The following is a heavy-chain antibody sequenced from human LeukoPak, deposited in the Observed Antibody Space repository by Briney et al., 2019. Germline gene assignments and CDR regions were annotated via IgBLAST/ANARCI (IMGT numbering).Heavy chain of an antibody. CDR2: IGYDGSKE. CDR1: GFTFSAYG. V-gene: IGHV3-33*01. Sequence: PGGSVRLSCAVSGFTFSAYGMHWVRQAPGKGLEWVAVIGYDGSKEYYLDAVKGRFTISRDNSKNTLFLHMNSLRVDDTAVYYCARDWNGSPAYDAFDFWGQGTMVTVSS. D-gene: IGHD1-26*01. CDR3: ARDWNGSPAYDAFDF. J-gene: IGHJ3*01.